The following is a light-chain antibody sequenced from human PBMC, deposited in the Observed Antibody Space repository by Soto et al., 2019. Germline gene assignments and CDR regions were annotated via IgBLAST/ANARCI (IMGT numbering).Light chain of an antibody. CDR1: QSVRSN. CDR2: AAS. CDR3: QQYNDWPPT. Sequence: EIVMTHFPATLSVSPGERATLSCRASQSVRSNLAWYQQKPGQAPRLLIFAASTRATVIPARFRGSGSVTEFTLTISDLQSEDFAVYYCQQYNDWPPTFCQGTKVDIK. J-gene: IGKJ1*01. V-gene: IGKV3-15*01.